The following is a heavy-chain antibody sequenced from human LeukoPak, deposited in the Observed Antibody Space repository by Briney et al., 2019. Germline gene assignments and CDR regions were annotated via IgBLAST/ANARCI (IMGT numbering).Heavy chain of an antibody. J-gene: IGHJ4*02. D-gene: IGHD2-15*01. Sequence: GGSLRLSCAASGFTFSSYAMSWVRQAPGKGLEWVSAISGSGGSTYYADSVKGRFTISRDNSKNTLYLQMNSLRAEDTAVYYCATSGSRYCSGGSCYFDYWGQGTLVTVSS. CDR1: GFTFSSYA. V-gene: IGHV3-23*01. CDR3: ATSGSRYCSGGSCYFDY. CDR2: ISGSGGST.